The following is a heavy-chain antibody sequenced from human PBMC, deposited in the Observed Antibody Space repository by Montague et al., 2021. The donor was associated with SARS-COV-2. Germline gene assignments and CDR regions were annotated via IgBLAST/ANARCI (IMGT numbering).Heavy chain of an antibody. CDR2: IRTTAHT. Sequence: TLSLPCTVSGASISTVIYYWSWIRQPAGKGLEWLGRIRTTAHTDYTSSLESRVFMSVDTSTNQFSLSLTSVTAADTAVYFCASFGSGTLEFDLWGQGTLVTVSS. CDR1: GASISTVIYY. J-gene: IGHJ4*02. D-gene: IGHD1-26*01. CDR3: ASFGSGTLEFDL. V-gene: IGHV4-61*02.